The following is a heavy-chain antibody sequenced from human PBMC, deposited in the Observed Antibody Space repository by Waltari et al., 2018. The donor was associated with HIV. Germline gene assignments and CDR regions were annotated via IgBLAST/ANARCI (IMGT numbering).Heavy chain of an antibody. CDR2: IIPIFGTA. D-gene: IGHD3-10*01. V-gene: IGHV1-69*01. J-gene: IGHJ5*02. Sequence: QVQLVQSGAEVKKPGSSVKVSCKASGGTFSSYAISWVRQAPGQGLEWMGGIIPIFGTANYAQKFQGRVTITADESTSTAYMELSSLRSEDTAVYYCARDGPYYYGSGSDSYWFDPWGQGTLVTVSS. CDR3: ARDGPYYYGSGSDSYWFDP. CDR1: GGTFSSYA.